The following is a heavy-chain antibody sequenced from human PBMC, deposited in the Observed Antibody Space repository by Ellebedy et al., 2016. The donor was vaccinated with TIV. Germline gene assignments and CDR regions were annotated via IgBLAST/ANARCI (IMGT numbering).Heavy chain of an antibody. V-gene: IGHV4-39*01. CDR3: ARPNGSTKGNAFDI. D-gene: IGHD6-13*01. CDR2: IYYSGST. CDR1: GGSISSSSYY. Sequence: MPSETLSLTCTVSGGSISSSSYYWGWIRQPPGKGLEWIGSIYYSGSTYYNPSLKSRVTISVDTSKNQFSLKLSSVTAADTAVYYCARPNGSTKGNAFDIWGQGTMVTVSS. J-gene: IGHJ3*02.